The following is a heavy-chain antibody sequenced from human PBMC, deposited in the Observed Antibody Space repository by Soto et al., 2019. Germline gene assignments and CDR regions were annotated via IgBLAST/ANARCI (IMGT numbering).Heavy chain of an antibody. D-gene: IGHD3-22*01. V-gene: IGHV3-23*01. CDR1: GFTFSKFA. CDR2: ISDSGDKT. Sequence: GGSLRLSCAASGFTFSKFAMTWVRQAPGKGLEWVSTISDSGDKTYYTDSVGGRFATSRDNSKNTLYLQMSSLRAEDTALYYCAKRDDSRGYYTGLVDYWGQGTLVTVSS. J-gene: IGHJ4*02. CDR3: AKRDDSRGYYTGLVDY.